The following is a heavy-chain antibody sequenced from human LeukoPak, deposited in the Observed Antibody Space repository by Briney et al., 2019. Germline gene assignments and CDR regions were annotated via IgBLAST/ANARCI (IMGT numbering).Heavy chain of an antibody. CDR1: GFTFDDYA. J-gene: IGHJ3*02. CDR3: AKDIADSRLNAFDI. V-gene: IGHV3-9*01. CDR2: ISWNSGSI. Sequence: SLRLSCAASGFTFDDYAMHWVRQAPGKGLEWVSGISWNSGSIGYADSVKGRFTISRDNAKNSLYLQMNSLRAEDTALYYCAKDIADSRLNAFDIWGQGTMVTVSS. D-gene: IGHD3-22*01.